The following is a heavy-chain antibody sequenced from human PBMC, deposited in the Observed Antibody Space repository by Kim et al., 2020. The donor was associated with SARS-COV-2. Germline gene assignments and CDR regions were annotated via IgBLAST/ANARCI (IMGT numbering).Heavy chain of an antibody. CDR1: GFTFSSYG. CDR3: ARALLGGSLRGMDV. Sequence: GGSLRLSCAASGFTFSSYGMHWVRQAPGKGLEWVAVIWYDGSNKYYADSVKGRFTISRDNSKNTLYLQMNSLRAEDTAVYYCARALLGGSLRGMDVWGQGTTVTVSS. CDR2: IWYDGSNK. J-gene: IGHJ6*02. V-gene: IGHV3-33*08. D-gene: IGHD1-26*01.